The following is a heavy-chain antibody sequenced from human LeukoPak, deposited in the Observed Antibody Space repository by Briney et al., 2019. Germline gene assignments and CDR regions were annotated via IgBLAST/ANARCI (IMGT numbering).Heavy chain of an antibody. V-gene: IGHV3-7*01. CDR1: GFAFSGYS. J-gene: IGHJ4*02. Sequence: GGSLRLSCAVSGFAFSGYSMSWVRQAPGRGLEWVAKMNEYGSEIFYLDSVKGRFTISRDNAKNSLYLQMNSLRAEDTAVYYCARPRGCGSSRCNNFDYWGQGTLVTVSS. CDR2: MNEYGSEI. CDR3: ARPRGCGSSRCNNFDY. D-gene: IGHD2-2*01.